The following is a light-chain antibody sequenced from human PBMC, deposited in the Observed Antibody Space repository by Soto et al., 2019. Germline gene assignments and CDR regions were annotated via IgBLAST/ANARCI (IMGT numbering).Light chain of an antibody. V-gene: IGKV1-5*03. Sequence: DIQMTQSPSTLSGSVGDRVTITCRASQSISTWLAWYQQKPGKAPKLLIYKASSLESGVPSRFRGSGSGTEFTLTISSLQPDDFATYYCQQYSSYYTFGQGTKLEIK. CDR3: QQYSSYYT. CDR1: QSISTW. J-gene: IGKJ2*01. CDR2: KAS.